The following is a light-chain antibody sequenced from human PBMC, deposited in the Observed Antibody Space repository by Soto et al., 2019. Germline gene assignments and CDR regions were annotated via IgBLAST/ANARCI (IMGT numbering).Light chain of an antibody. CDR2: DVS. J-gene: IGLJ7*01. Sequence: QSVLTQPASVSGSPGQSITLSCTGTSSDIGGYNYVSWYQQHPGKAPKLMIYDVSNRPSGVSNRFSGSKSGNTASLTISGLQAEDEADYYCSSYTSSNTAVFGGGTQLTVL. CDR1: SSDIGGYNY. CDR3: SSYTSSNTAV. V-gene: IGLV2-14*03.